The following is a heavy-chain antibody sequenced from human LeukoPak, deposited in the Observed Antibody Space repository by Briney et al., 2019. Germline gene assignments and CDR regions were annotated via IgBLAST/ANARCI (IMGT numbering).Heavy chain of an antibody. D-gene: IGHD3-16*01. V-gene: IGHV3-7*01. CDR3: ARDPDYRAVTPLDY. Sequence: GGSLRLSCAASGFTFSRYWMSWVRQAPGKGVEWVANIKQDGSEKYYVDSVKGRFTISRDNANNSLYLQMNSLRAEDTAVYYCARDPDYRAVTPLDYWGQGTLVTVSS. CDR2: IKQDGSEK. CDR1: GFTFSRYW. J-gene: IGHJ4*02.